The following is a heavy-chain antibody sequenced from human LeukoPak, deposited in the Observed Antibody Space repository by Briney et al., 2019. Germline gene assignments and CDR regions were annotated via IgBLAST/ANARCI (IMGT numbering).Heavy chain of an antibody. Sequence: GGSLRLSCAASGFTFSSYSMNWVRQAPGKGLEWVSSISSSSSYIYYADSVKGRFTISRDNAKNSLYLQMNSLRAEDTAVYYCARANPYYDILTGYFNWFDPWGQGTLVTVSS. CDR2: ISSSSSYI. D-gene: IGHD3-9*01. CDR1: GFTFSSYS. J-gene: IGHJ5*02. CDR3: ARANPYYDILTGYFNWFDP. V-gene: IGHV3-21*01.